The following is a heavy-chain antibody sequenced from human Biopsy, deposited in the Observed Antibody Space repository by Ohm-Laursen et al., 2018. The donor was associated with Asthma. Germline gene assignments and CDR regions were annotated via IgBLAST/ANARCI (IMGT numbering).Heavy chain of an antibody. D-gene: IGHD3-22*01. V-gene: IGHV3-30*03. J-gene: IGHJ3*02. CDR1: GFSFSNFA. CDR3: ARQSGQEYGDSIPFDT. Sequence: SLRLSCTASGFSFSNFAIHWVRQGPGKGLEWVALVSSDGHNKYYEDSVKGRFTISRDNSRNRLYLQINSLTVEDSAVYFCARQSGQEYGDSIPFDTWGQGTKVAVPS. CDR2: VSSDGHNK.